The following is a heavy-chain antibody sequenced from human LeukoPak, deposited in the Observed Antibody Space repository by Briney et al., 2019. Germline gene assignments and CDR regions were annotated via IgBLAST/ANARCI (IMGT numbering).Heavy chain of an antibody. D-gene: IGHD3-3*01. CDR2: IYYSGST. CDR1: GGSISSYY. J-gene: IGHJ4*02. V-gene: IGHV4-59*01. Sequence: SETLSLTCTVSGGSISSYYWSWIRQPAGKGLEWIGYIYYSGSTNYNPSLKSRVTISVDTSKNQFSLKLSSVTAADTAVYYCARARVPDYDFWSGYYIAYFDYWGQGTLVTVSS. CDR3: ARARVPDYDFWSGYYIAYFDY.